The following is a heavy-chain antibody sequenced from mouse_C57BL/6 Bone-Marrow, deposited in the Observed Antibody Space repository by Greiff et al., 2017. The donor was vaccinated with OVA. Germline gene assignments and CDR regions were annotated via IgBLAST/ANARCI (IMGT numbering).Heavy chain of an antibody. V-gene: IGHV5-6*01. CDR2: ISSGGSYT. CDR1: GFTFSSYG. CDR3: ARQRFTTVVARDWYFDV. J-gene: IGHJ1*03. D-gene: IGHD1-1*01. Sequence: EVQRVESGGDLVKPGGSLKLSCAASGFTFSSYGMSWVRQTPDKRLEWVATISSGGSYTYYPDSVKGRFTISRDNAKNTLYLQMSSLKSEDTAMYCCARQRFTTVVARDWYFDVWGTGTTVTVSS.